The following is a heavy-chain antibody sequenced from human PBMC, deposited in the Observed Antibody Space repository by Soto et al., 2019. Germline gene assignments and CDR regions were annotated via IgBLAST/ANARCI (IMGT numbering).Heavy chain of an antibody. V-gene: IGHV1-58*02. D-gene: IGHD2-2*01. J-gene: IGHJ2*01. Sequence: QLQLVQSGPEVKKPGTSVKVSCKASGFTFTSSAMQWVRQARGQRLEWIGWIIVGSGNTNYAQEFQERVTITRDMSTATXXMXLXXLRSEDTAEYYCAAAATKRDILARPAATPCESFDPWGRGTLVTVTS. CDR1: GFTFTSSA. CDR2: IIVGSGNT. CDR3: AAAATKRDILARPAATPCESFDP.